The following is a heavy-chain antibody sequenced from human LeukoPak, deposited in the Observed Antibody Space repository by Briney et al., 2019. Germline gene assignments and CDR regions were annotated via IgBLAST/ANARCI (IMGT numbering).Heavy chain of an antibody. V-gene: IGHV4-4*07. Sequence: SETLSLTCTVSVGTIHSYWSWIRQPAGTGLEWIGRIAGSGTMTYNPPLQRRLTISIDTSKNQFSLNLMSVTAADTALYYCARDSGTTGEVKFDPWGQGTLVTVSS. J-gene: IGHJ5*02. D-gene: IGHD3-10*01. CDR2: IAGSGTM. CDR1: VGTIHSY. CDR3: ARDSGTTGEVKFDP.